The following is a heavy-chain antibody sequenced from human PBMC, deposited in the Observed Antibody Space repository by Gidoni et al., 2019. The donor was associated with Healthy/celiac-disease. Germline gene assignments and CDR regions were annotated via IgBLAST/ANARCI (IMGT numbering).Heavy chain of an antibody. V-gene: IGHV1-69*12. CDR3: ARTYCSSTSCYRMGFDY. J-gene: IGHJ4*02. Sequence: QVQLVQSGAEVKKPGSSVKVSCKASGGTFSSFALSWVRQAPGQGLEWMGGILPIFGTANFAQKFKGRVTITADESTSTAYMELSSLRSEDTAVYYCARTYCSSTSCYRMGFDYWGQGTLVTVSS. CDR2: ILPIFGTA. D-gene: IGHD2-2*02. CDR1: GGTFSSFA.